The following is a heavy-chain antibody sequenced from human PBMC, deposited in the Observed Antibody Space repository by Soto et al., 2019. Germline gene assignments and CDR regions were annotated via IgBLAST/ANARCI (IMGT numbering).Heavy chain of an antibody. V-gene: IGHV1-2*04. CDR1: GYTFTGYY. Sequence: ASVKVSCKASGYTFTGYYMHWVRQAPGQGLEWMGWINPNSGGTNYAQKFQGWVTTTRDTSISTAYRELSRLRSDDTAVYYCARGIFGVVIPPPTTEKYYYYMDVWGKGTTVTVSS. D-gene: IGHD3-3*01. J-gene: IGHJ6*03. CDR3: ARGIFGVVIPPPTTEKYYYYMDV. CDR2: INPNSGGT.